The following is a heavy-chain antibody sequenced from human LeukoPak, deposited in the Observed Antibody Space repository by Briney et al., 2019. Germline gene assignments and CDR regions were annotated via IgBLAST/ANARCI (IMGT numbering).Heavy chain of an antibody. J-gene: IGHJ6*03. CDR3: ARSGDFWSGYPPHPNYYYMDV. CDR1: GGSISSSSYY. V-gene: IGHV4-39*07. Sequence: SETLSLTCTVSGGSISSSSYYWGWIRQPPGKGLEWIGEIYHSGSTNYNPSLKSRVTISVDKSKNQFSLKLSSVTAADTAVYYCARSGDFWSGYPPHPNYYYMDVWGKGTTVTVSS. CDR2: IYHSGST. D-gene: IGHD3-3*01.